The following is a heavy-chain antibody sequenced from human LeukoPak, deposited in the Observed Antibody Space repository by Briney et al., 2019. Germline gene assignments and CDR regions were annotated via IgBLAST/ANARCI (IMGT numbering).Heavy chain of an antibody. CDR2: IVVGSGHT. D-gene: IGHD2-2*01. V-gene: IGHV1-58*02. Sequence: TSVKVSCKASGFTFSSSAMQWVRQARAQRLELIGWIVVGSGHTNYAQSFQERVTITRDMSTSTAYMELSSLRSEDTAVYYCAAAPKGYCSSNSCRGDYIDYWGQGTLVTVSS. CDR3: AAAPKGYCSSNSCRGDYIDY. J-gene: IGHJ4*02. CDR1: GFTFSSSA.